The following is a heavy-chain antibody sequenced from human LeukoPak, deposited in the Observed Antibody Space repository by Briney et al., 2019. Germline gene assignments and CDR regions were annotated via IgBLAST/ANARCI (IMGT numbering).Heavy chain of an antibody. V-gene: IGHV3-15*01. J-gene: IGHJ3*02. CDR2: IKSKSDGGTT. CDR1: GFTFSNAW. CDR3: TTAPVGPFDM. Sequence: TGGSLRLSCAASGFTFSNAWMSWVRQAPGKGLEWVGRIKSKSDGGTTDYAAPVKGRFTISRDDSKNTLYLQMNSLKTEDAAVYHCTTAPVGPFDMWGQGTMVTVSS.